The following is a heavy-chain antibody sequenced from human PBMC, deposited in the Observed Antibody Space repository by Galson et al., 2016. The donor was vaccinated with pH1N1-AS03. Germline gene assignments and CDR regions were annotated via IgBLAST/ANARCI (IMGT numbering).Heavy chain of an antibody. J-gene: IGHJ4*02. CDR1: GYSTSSGYY. CDR3: ARGNPFLGSSWYEDS. CDR2: IYHSGST. Sequence: ETLSLTCAVSGYSTSSGYYWGWIRQPPGKGLEWIGSIYHSGSTYYNPSLMSRVTISVDTSKDQFSLNLSSMTAADAAVYYCARGNPFLGSSWYEDSWGQGTLVIVSS. V-gene: IGHV4-38-2*01. D-gene: IGHD6-13*01.